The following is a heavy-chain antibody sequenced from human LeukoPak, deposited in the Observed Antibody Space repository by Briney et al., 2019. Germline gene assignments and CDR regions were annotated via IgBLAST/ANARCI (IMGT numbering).Heavy chain of an antibody. CDR3: ARQGVVGATGFDF. Sequence: SETLSLTCSVSGGSISELNYYWGWIRQPPGKGLEWIGNIYYSGSTYNNPSLESRVVISVDTSRNQFSLKLTSVTATDTAVHYCARQGVVGATGFDFWGQGILVTVSS. CDR1: GGSISELNYY. CDR2: IYYSGST. V-gene: IGHV4-39*01. J-gene: IGHJ4*02. D-gene: IGHD1-26*01.